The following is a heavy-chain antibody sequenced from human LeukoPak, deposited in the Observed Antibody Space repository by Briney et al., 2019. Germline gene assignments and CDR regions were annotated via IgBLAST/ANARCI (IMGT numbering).Heavy chain of an antibody. CDR3: AKVGSSSWFDAFDI. V-gene: IGHV3-23*01. CDR1: GLTFSSYA. J-gene: IGHJ3*02. CDR2: LSGSGGST. D-gene: IGHD6-13*01. Sequence: GGSLRLSCAASGLTFSSYAMSWVRQAPGKGLEWVSTLSGSGGSTYYADSVKGRFTVSRDNSKNTLYLQMNSLRAEDTAVYYCAKVGSSSWFDAFDIWGQGTMVTVSS.